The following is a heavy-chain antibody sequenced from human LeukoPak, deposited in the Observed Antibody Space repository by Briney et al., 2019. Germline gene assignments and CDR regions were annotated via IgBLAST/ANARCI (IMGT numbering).Heavy chain of an antibody. CDR3: ARDSLDGYSSSAY. Sequence: PGGSLRLSCAASGFTFSSYGMHWVRRAPGKGLEWVAVIWYDGSNKYYADSVKGRFTISRGNSKNTLYLQMNSLRAEDTAVYYCARDSLDGYSSSAYWGQGTLVTVSS. J-gene: IGHJ4*02. CDR1: GFTFSSYG. V-gene: IGHV3-33*01. D-gene: IGHD6-6*01. CDR2: IWYDGSNK.